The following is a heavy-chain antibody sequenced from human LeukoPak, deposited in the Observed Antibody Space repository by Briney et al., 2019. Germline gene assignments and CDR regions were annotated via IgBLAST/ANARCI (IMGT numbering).Heavy chain of an antibody. J-gene: IGHJ3*02. CDR3: ARDQDVYCSGVSCTSFDI. CDR2: IRYDGGNT. V-gene: IGHV3-30*02. D-gene: IGHD2-15*01. Sequence: PGGSLRLSCAASGFIFSNYAMQWVRQAPGMGLEWVAFIRYDGGNTYYADSVKGRFTSSRDNSKNTLYLQMNSLRAEDTAVYYCARDQDVYCSGVSCTSFDIWGQGTMVTVSS. CDR1: GFIFSNYA.